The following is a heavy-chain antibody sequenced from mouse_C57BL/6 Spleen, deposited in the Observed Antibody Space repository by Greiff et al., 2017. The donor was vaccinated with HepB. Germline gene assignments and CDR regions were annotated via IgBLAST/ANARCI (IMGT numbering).Heavy chain of an antibody. Sequence: EVMLVESGGGLVKPGGSLKLSCAASGFTFSDYGMHWVRQAPEKGLEWVAYISSGSSTIYYADTVKGRFTISRDNAKNTLFLQMTSLRSEDTAMYYCARGGWLPNWYFDVWGTGTTVTVSS. D-gene: IGHD2-3*01. J-gene: IGHJ1*03. CDR2: ISSGSSTI. CDR3: ARGGWLPNWYFDV. CDR1: GFTFSDYG. V-gene: IGHV5-17*01.